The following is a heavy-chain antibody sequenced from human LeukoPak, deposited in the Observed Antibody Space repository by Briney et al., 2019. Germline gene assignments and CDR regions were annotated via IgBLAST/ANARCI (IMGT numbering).Heavy chain of an antibody. CDR2: ISAYNGNT. J-gene: IGHJ6*03. CDR3: ARVKRGYSGRWFDYYYYYMDV. Sequence: ASVKVSCKASGYTFSSYDINWVRQATGQGLEWMGWISAYNGNTNYAQKLQGRVTMTTDTSTSTAYMELRSLRSDDTAVYYCARVKRGYSGRWFDYYYYYMDVWGKGTTVTVSS. CDR1: GYTFSSYD. D-gene: IGHD5-18*01. V-gene: IGHV1-18*01.